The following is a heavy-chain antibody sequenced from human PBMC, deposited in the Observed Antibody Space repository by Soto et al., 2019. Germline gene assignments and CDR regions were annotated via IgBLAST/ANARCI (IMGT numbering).Heavy chain of an antibody. CDR2: ISSSSSYI. V-gene: IGHV3-21*01. CDR3: ARDLYSSSWPNYFDY. Sequence: GSLRLSCAASGFTFSSYSMNWVRQAPGKGLEWVSSISSSSSYIYYADSVKGRFTISRDNAKNSLYLQMNSLRAEDTAVYYCARDLYSSSWPNYFDYWGQGTLVTVSS. CDR1: GFTFSSYS. J-gene: IGHJ4*02. D-gene: IGHD6-13*01.